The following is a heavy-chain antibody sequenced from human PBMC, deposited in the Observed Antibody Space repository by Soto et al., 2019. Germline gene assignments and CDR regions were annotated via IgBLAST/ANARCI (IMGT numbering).Heavy chain of an antibody. Sequence: EVHLLESGGNLVQPGGSLRLSCAASGFTFSSYGMSWVRQAPGKGLEWVSAISGSGDSKYYTDSVKGRFTISRDNSKNTLYLQMDSLRAEDTAVYHCAKRLWQDSGYFDYWGQGTLVTVSS. D-gene: IGHD2-15*01. CDR3: AKRLWQDSGYFDY. J-gene: IGHJ4*02. CDR2: ISGSGDSK. V-gene: IGHV3-23*01. CDR1: GFTFSSYG.